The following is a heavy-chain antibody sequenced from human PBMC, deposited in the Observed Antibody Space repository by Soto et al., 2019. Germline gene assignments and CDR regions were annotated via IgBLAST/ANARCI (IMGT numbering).Heavy chain of an antibody. CDR1: GFSLSGYG. CDR2: IWYDGTTK. V-gene: IGHV3-33*01. Sequence: GGSLRLSCEVSGFSLSGYGMHWVRQAPGKGLEWVAVIWYDGTTKNYADSVKGRFTISRASSKNTVYVQMDSLKVEDTAVYYCARDVDRTSHLNWFDPWGQGVMVTVSS. D-gene: IGHD5-12*01. J-gene: IGHJ5*02. CDR3: ARDVDRTSHLNWFDP.